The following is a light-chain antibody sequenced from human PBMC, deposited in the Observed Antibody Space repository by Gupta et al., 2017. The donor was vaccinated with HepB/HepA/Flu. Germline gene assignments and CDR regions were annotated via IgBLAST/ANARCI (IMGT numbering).Light chain of an antibody. Sequence: SSELTQDPAVSVALGQTVRITCQGASLRTYYASWYQQKPGQAPVLVIYGKTSRPSGIPDRFSGSSSGNTASLTITGAQAEDEADYYCNSRDSSDNHVVFGGGTRLTVL. CDR1: SLRTYY. V-gene: IGLV3-19*01. J-gene: IGLJ2*01. CDR3: NSRDSSDNHVV. CDR2: GKT.